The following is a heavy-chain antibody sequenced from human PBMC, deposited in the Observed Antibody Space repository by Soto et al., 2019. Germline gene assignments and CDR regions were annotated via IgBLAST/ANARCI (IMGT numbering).Heavy chain of an antibody. Sequence: GGSLRLSCAASGFIFSTYVMHWVRQAPGKGLEYVSAISSNGGSTYYADSVKGGFTISRDNSKDTLYLQMGSLRPEDMAVYYCAREFGCTTTSCYGYNWFDPWGQGTLVTVSS. CDR2: ISSNGGST. D-gene: IGHD2-2*01. J-gene: IGHJ5*02. CDR1: GFIFSTYV. V-gene: IGHV3-64*02. CDR3: AREFGCTTTSCYGYNWFDP.